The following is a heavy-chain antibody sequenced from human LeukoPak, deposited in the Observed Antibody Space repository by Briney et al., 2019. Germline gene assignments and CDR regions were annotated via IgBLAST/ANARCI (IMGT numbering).Heavy chain of an antibody. Sequence: SETLSLTCTVSGGSISSSDYYWGWIRQPPGKGLEWMGSMYYSGSAYYNPSLKSRVTISVDTSKNQFSLKLSSVTAADTAVYYCARLPSTGNAGRGWFGPWGQGTLVTVSS. CDR1: GGSISSSDYY. J-gene: IGHJ5*02. CDR2: MYYSGSA. D-gene: IGHD2-2*01. V-gene: IGHV4-39*01. CDR3: ARLPSTGNAGRGWFGP.